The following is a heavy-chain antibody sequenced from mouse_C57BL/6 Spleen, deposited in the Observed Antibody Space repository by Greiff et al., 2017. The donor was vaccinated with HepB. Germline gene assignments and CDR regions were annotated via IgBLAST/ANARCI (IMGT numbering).Heavy chain of an antibody. V-gene: IGHV1-54*01. CDR2: INPGSGGT. J-gene: IGHJ3*01. Sequence: VQGVESGAELVRPGTSVKVSCKASGYAFTNYLIEWVKQRPGQGLEWIGVINPGSGGTNYNEKFKGKATLTADKSSSTAYMQLSSLTSEDSAVYFCARWKDYDGPFAYWGQGTLVTVSA. CDR1: GYAFTNYL. D-gene: IGHD2-4*01. CDR3: ARWKDYDGPFAY.